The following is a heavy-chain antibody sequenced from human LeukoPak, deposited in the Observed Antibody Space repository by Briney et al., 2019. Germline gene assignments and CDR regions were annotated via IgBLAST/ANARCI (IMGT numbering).Heavy chain of an antibody. D-gene: IGHD1-26*01. CDR1: GGSFSNYV. V-gene: IGHV1-8*01. CDR3: ASGGVVVGAKRVDAFDI. CDR2: MNPVSGNA. Sequence: GSSVKVSCKASGGSFSNYVITWVRQAPGQGLEWMGWMNPVSGNAGSAQKFQGRVTLTRDTSISTAYMELSRLRSDDTAVYYCASGGVVVGAKRVDAFDIWGQGTMVTVSS. J-gene: IGHJ3*02.